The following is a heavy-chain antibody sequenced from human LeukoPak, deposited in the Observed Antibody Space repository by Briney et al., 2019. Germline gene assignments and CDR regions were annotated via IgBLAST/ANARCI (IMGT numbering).Heavy chain of an antibody. CDR2: IRYDGSNK. CDR1: GFTFGDYA. V-gene: IGHV3-30*02. J-gene: IGHJ4*02. Sequence: PGGSLRLACTASGFTFGDYAMSWVSQAPGKGLERVAFIRYDGSNKYYADSVMGRFTISRDNSKNTLYLQMNSLRAEDTAVYYCANSMGATLDYWGQGTLVTVSS. D-gene: IGHD1-26*01. CDR3: ANSMGATLDY.